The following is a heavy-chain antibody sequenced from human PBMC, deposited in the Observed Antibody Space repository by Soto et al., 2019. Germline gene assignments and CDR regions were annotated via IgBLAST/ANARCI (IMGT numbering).Heavy chain of an antibody. CDR1: GYTFTSYY. J-gene: IGHJ3*02. CDR3: ARVLASGAPGIAVAGMGAFDI. Sequence: QVQLVQSGAEVKKPGASVKVSCKASGYTFTSYYMHWVRQAPGQGLEWMGIINPSGGSTSYAQKFQGRVTMTRDTSTSTVYMELSSLRSEDTAVYYCARVLASGAPGIAVAGMGAFDIWGQGTMVTVSS. CDR2: INPSGGST. V-gene: IGHV1-46*03. D-gene: IGHD6-19*01.